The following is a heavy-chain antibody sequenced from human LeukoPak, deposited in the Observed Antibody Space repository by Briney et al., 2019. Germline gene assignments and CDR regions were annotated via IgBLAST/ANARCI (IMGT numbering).Heavy chain of an antibody. Sequence: ASVKVSCKASGYTFTSYGISWVRQAPGQGLEWMGWISAYNGNTNYAQKLQGRVTMTTDTSTSTAYMELRSLRSEDTAVYYCAREDRVKKLWFGELYWFDPWGQGTLVTVSS. J-gene: IGHJ5*02. CDR1: GYTFTSYG. V-gene: IGHV1-18*01. D-gene: IGHD3-10*01. CDR3: AREDRVKKLWFGELYWFDP. CDR2: ISAYNGNT.